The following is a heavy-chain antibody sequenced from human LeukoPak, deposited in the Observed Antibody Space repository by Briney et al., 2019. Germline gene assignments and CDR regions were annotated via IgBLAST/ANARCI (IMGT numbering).Heavy chain of an antibody. D-gene: IGHD3-16*02. CDR3: GRQIGGDIEDMDV. Sequence: SETLSLTCTVSGGSIGTYYWSWIRQSPGKGLEWIGYIYVTGTRYNPYLQSRVTISVDRSRNQFFLKMSSVTTADTAVDYCGRQIGGDIEDMDVWGKGTKVIVSS. CDR2: IYVTGT. J-gene: IGHJ6*03. CDR1: GGSIGTYY. V-gene: IGHV4-59*08.